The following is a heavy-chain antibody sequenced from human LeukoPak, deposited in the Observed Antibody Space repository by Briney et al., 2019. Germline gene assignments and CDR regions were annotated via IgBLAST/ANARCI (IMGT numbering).Heavy chain of an antibody. CDR2: INAGNGNT. Sequence: VSVKVSCKASGYTLTNYAMHWVRQAPGQRLEWMGWINAGNGNTKYSQKFQGRVTITRDTSASTAYMELSSLTSEDTAVYYCAIEQHLVIHYWGQGTLVTVSS. D-gene: IGHD6-13*01. J-gene: IGHJ4*02. CDR1: GYTLTNYA. CDR3: AIEQHLVIHY. V-gene: IGHV1-3*01.